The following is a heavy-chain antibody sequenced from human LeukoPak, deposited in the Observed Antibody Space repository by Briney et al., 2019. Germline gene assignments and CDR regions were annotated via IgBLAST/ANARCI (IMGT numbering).Heavy chain of an antibody. D-gene: IGHD3-22*01. Sequence: GESLKISCKGSGCSFTSYWIGWVRQMPGKGLEWMGIIYPGDSDTRYSPSFQGQVTISADKSISTAYLQWSSLKASDTAMYYCARFDYYDSSGYYSTGFDYWGQGTLVTVSS. CDR3: ARFDYYDSSGYYSTGFDY. V-gene: IGHV5-51*01. CDR1: GCSFTSYW. CDR2: IYPGDSDT. J-gene: IGHJ4*02.